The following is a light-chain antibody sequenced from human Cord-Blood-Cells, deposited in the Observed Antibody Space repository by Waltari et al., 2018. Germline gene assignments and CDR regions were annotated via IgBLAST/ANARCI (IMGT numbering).Light chain of an antibody. CDR1: QLVSSN. CDR2: GAS. CDR3: QQYNNWPRT. V-gene: IGKV3-15*01. J-gene: IGKJ1*01. Sequence: IVMKQSPAPLSVSPGERATLSCRASQLVSSNLAWYQQKPGQAPRLLIYGASARATGSPGRFSGRGSGTEFTLTISSLQSEYFAVYYGQQYNNWPRTFGQGTKVEIK.